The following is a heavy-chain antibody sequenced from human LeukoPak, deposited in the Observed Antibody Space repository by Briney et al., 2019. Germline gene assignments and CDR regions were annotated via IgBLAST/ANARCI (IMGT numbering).Heavy chain of an antibody. D-gene: IGHD4-17*01. V-gene: IGHV3-23*01. J-gene: IGHJ4*02. CDR1: GFTFSSCA. CDR3: AKDQDKYGDYPFDY. CDR2: ISGSGGST. Sequence: GGSLGLSCAASGFTFSSCAMSWVRQAPGKGLEWVSAISGSGGSTYYADSVKGRFTISRDNSKNTLYLQMNSLRAEDTAVYYCAKDQDKYGDYPFDYWGQGTLVTVSS.